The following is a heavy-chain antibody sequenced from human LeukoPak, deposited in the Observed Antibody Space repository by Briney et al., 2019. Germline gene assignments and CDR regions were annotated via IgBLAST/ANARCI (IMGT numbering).Heavy chain of an antibody. CDR2: ISGDGGRT. Sequence: GGSLRLSCAASGFTFDDYAMHWVRQAPGKGLEWVSLISGDGGRTYYADSVKGRLTISRDNSRNSLFLQMSSLRTEDTALYYCAKDRYFSLSGGMDVWGQGTTVTASS. V-gene: IGHV3-43*02. D-gene: IGHD3-9*01. CDR1: GFTFDDYA. J-gene: IGHJ6*02. CDR3: AKDRYFSLSGGMDV.